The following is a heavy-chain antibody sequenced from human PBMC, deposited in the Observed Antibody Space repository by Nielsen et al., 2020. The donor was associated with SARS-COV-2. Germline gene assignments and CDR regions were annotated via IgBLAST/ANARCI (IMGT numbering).Heavy chain of an antibody. CDR3: ARRSAVVVAATHFDP. J-gene: IGHJ5*02. D-gene: IGHD2-15*01. CDR2: IIPIFGTA. CDR1: GGTFSSYA. V-gene: IGHV1-69*13. Sequence: SSVQVSCKASGGTFSSYAISWVRQAPGQGLEWMGGIIPIFGTANYAQKFQGRVTITADESTSTAYMELSSLRSEDTAVYYCARRSAVVVAATHFDPWGQGTLVTVSS.